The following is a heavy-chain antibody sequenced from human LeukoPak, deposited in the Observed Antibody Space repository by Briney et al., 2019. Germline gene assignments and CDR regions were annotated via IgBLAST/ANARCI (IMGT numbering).Heavy chain of an antibody. CDR1: GFTFSTSA. Sequence: GGSLRLSCAASGFTFSTSAMSWVRQAPGKGLEWVSSISARGDATYYADSVKGRFTISRDNSRNTLFVQMNSLRAEDTAVYYCAKGQRYTSTPPPFDYWGQGTLVTVSS. CDR2: ISARGDAT. CDR3: AKGQRYTSTPPPFDY. J-gene: IGHJ4*02. V-gene: IGHV3-23*01. D-gene: IGHD6-13*01.